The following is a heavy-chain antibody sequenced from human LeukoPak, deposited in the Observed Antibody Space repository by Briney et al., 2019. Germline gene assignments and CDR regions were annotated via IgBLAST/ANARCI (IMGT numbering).Heavy chain of an antibody. J-gene: IGHJ1*01. Sequence: ASVKVSCKASGYTFTSYGISWVRRAPGQGLEWMGWISAYNGNTNYAQKLQGRVTMTTDTSTSTAYMELRSLRSDDTAVYYCATMTLSIAAAGMEKYFQHWGQGTLVTVSS. CDR1: GYTFTSYG. CDR2: ISAYNGNT. V-gene: IGHV1-18*01. CDR3: ATMTLSIAAAGMEKYFQH. D-gene: IGHD6-13*01.